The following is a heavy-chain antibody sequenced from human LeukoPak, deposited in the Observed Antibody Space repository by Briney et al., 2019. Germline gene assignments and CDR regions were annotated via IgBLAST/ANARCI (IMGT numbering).Heavy chain of an antibody. CDR3: AREGNYYDSRFFDY. J-gene: IGHJ4*02. CDR1: GGTFSSYA. CDR2: IIPIFGTA. D-gene: IGHD3-22*01. Sequence: ASVKVSCKASGGTFSSYAISWVRQAPGQGLEWMGGIIPIFGTANYAQKFQGRVTITTDESTSTAYMELSSLRSEDTAVYYCAREGNYYDSRFFDYWGQGTLVTVSS. V-gene: IGHV1-69*05.